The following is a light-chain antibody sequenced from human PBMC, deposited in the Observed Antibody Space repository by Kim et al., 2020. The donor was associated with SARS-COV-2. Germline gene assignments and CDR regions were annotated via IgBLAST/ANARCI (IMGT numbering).Light chain of an antibody. CDR2: GKN. CDR3: NSRDSSGNRV. Sequence: SSELTQDPAVSVALGQTVRITCQGDSLRSYYASWYQQKPGQAPVLVIYGKNNRPSGIPDRFSGSSSGNTASLTITGAQAEDEADYYCNSRDSSGNRVFGGGTQLTF. V-gene: IGLV3-19*01. CDR1: SLRSYY. J-gene: IGLJ3*02.